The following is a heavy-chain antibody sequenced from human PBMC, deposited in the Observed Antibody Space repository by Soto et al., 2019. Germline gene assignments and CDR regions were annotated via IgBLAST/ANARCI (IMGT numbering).Heavy chain of an antibody. CDR2: INGDGSST. CDR1: GFTFSNFW. Sequence: PGGSLRLSCAASGFTFSNFWMHWVRQAPGKEPVWVSRINGDGSSTSHADSVKGRFTISRDNAENTLFLQMSGLRAEDTAVYYCARAQLLPDDAFDAWGRGTVVTV. D-gene: IGHD2-2*01. CDR3: ARAQLLPDDAFDA. J-gene: IGHJ3*01. V-gene: IGHV3-74*01.